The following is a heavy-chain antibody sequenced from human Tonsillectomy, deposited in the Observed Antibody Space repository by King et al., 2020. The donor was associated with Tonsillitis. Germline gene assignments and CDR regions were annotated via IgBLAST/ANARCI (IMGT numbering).Heavy chain of an antibody. Sequence: LQLQESGPGLVKTSETLSLTCTVSGGSISSSSYYWGWIRQPPGKGLEWIGSIYYSGSTYYNPSLKSRVTISVDTSKNQFSLKLSSVTAADTAVYYCARHGVEVVVAATGGFDPWGQGTLVTVSS. CDR3: ARHGVEVVVAATGGFDP. V-gene: IGHV4-39*01. CDR2: IYYSGST. J-gene: IGHJ5*02. D-gene: IGHD2-15*01. CDR1: GGSISSSSYY.